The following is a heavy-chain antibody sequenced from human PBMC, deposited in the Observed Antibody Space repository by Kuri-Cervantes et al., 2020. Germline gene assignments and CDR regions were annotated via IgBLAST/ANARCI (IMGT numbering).Heavy chain of an antibody. CDR3: ARDSDYSSSWYLFDY. CDR1: GFIFSDYY. J-gene: IGHJ4*02. CDR2: ITSSGSTI. V-gene: IGHV3-11*04. D-gene: IGHD6-13*01. Sequence: GESLKISCAASGFIFSDYYMSWIRQTPGKGLEWVSYITSSGSTIYYADSVKGRFTISRDDAKNSLYLQMNSLRAEDTAVYYCARDSDYSSSWYLFDYWGQGTLVTVSS.